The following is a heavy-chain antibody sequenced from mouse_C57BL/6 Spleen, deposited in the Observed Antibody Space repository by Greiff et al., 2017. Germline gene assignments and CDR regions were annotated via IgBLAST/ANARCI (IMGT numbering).Heavy chain of an antibody. D-gene: IGHD1-1*01. V-gene: IGHV1-69*01. CDR1: GYTFTSYW. Sequence: QVQLLQPGAELVMPGASVKLSCKASGYTFTSYWMHWVQQRPGQGLEWIGEIDPSDSYTNYNQKFKGKSTLTVDKSSSTGYMQLSSLTSEDSAVYYCEREITTVVATRCWYFDVWGTGTTVTVSS. J-gene: IGHJ1*03. CDR2: IDPSDSYT. CDR3: EREITTVVATRCWYFDV.